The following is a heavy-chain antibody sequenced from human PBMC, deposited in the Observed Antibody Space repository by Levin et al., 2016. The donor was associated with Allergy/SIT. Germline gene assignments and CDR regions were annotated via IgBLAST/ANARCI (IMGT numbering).Heavy chain of an antibody. CDR2: INHSGST. J-gene: IGHJ4*02. CDR1: GGSFSGYY. V-gene: IGHV4-34*01. D-gene: IGHD6-19*01. Sequence: GSLRLSCAVYGGSFSGYYWSWIRQPPGKGLEWIGEINHSGSTNYNPSLKSRVTISVDTSKNQFSLKLSSVTAADTAVYYCAKIAVAGRGPPLYYFDYWGQGTLVTVSS. CDR3: AKIAVAGRGPPLYYFDY.